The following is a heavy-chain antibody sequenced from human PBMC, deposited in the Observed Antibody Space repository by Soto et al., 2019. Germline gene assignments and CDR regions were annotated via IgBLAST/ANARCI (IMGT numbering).Heavy chain of an antibody. J-gene: IGHJ4*02. D-gene: IGHD6-19*01. CDR2: ISGSGGST. V-gene: IGHV3-23*01. Sequence: PGGSLRLSCAASGFTFSSYAMSWVRQTPGKGLEWVSAISGSGGSTYYADSVKGRFTISRDNSKNTLYLQMNSLRAEDTAVYYCAKDPRIAVAGSIDYWGQGTLVTVSS. CDR1: GFTFSSYA. CDR3: AKDPRIAVAGSIDY.